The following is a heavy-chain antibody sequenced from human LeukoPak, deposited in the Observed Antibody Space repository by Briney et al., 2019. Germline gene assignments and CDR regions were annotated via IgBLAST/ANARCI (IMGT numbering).Heavy chain of an antibody. V-gene: IGHV5-51*01. CDR1: GYLFSTYW. CDR2: IYPGDSDT. Sequence: GESLKISCKGSGYLFSTYWLGWVRQMPGKGLEWMGIIYPGDSDTRYSPSFQGQVTISADKSISTAYLQWSSLKASDTAMYYCARQDTRGSYRYPDYWGQGTLVTVSS. CDR3: ARQDTRGSYRYPDY. D-gene: IGHD3-16*02. J-gene: IGHJ4*02.